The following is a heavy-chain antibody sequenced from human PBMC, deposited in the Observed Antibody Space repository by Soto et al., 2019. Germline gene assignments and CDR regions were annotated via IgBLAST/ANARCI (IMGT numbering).Heavy chain of an antibody. CDR2: ISSSSSSYT. D-gene: IGHD3-10*01. J-gene: IGHJ4*02. CDR3: AREISGSYYFDY. Sequence: PGGSLRLSCAASGFTFIDYYMSWSRQAPGKGLEWVSYISSSSSSYTNYADSVKGRFTISRDNAKNSLYLQMNSLRAEDTAVYYCAREISGSYYFDYWGQGTLVTVS. V-gene: IGHV3-11*06. CDR1: GFTFIDYY.